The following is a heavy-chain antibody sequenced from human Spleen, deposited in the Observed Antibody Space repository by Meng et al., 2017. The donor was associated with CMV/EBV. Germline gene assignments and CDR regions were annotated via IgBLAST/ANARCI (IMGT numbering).Heavy chain of an antibody. Sequence: GESLKISCEASGFTFTYYAMHWVRQAPGKGLEWVTITSYDGTNKYYADSVKGRFTISRDNSKNTLYLQMNSLRVEDTTVYYCAGAYSGTTWINYYGMDVWGQGTTVTVSS. D-gene: IGHD1-7*01. V-gene: IGHV3-30*04. J-gene: IGHJ6*02. CDR3: AGAYSGTTWINYYGMDV. CDR2: TSYDGTNK. CDR1: GFTFTYYA.